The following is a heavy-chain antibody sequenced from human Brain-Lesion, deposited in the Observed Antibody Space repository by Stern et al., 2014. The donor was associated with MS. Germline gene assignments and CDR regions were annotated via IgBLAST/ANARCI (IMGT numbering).Heavy chain of an antibody. Sequence: QVQPVQPGAELKKPGSSVKASCKASGGTFSSYTVSWVRQAPGQGLKWMGKIIPILGVANYAPKFQGRVTITADKFTGTAYMEVTSLRSEDTAIYYCTTSPYGLDAWGQGTTVTVSS. CDR2: IIPILGVA. D-gene: IGHD1-14*01. J-gene: IGHJ6*02. CDR3: TTSPYGLDA. V-gene: IGHV1-69*09. CDR1: GGTFSSYT.